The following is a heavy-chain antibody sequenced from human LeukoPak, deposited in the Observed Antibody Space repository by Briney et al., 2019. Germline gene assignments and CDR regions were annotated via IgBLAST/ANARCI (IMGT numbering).Heavy chain of an antibody. Sequence: SVKVSCKASGYTFTSYYMHWVRQAPGQGLEWMGGIIPIFGTANYAQKFQGRVTITADESTSTAYMELSSLRSEDTAVYYCARNLYRGSYWAFDIWGQGTMVTVSS. V-gene: IGHV1-69*13. CDR3: ARNLYRGSYWAFDI. CDR2: IIPIFGTA. CDR1: GYTFTSYY. D-gene: IGHD1-26*01. J-gene: IGHJ3*02.